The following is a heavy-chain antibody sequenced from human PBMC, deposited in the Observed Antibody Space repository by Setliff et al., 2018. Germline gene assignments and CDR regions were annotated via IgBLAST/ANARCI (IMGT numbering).Heavy chain of an antibody. J-gene: IGHJ4*02. Sequence: GASVKVSCKASGGTFSSYAISWVRQAPGQGLEWMGGIIPIFGTANYAQKFQGRVTITTDESTTTAYMELRSLRSDDTAVYYCARDVSADSGSYFSLPLPGFLDYWGQGSLVTVSS. CDR2: IIPIFGTA. D-gene: IGHD1-26*01. CDR1: GGTFSSYA. V-gene: IGHV1-69*05. CDR3: ARDVSADSGSYFSLPLPGFLDY.